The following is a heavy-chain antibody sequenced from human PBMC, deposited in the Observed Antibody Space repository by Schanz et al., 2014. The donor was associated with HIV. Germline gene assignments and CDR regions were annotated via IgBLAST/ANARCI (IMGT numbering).Heavy chain of an antibody. CDR2: INPNSGGS. J-gene: IGHJ3*02. CDR3: ARGERTVHDAFDI. D-gene: IGHD4-17*01. Sequence: QVQLVQSGAEVKKPGASVKVSCKASGYTFINYDIHWVRQASGLGLEWMGWINPNSGGSTYAQKFQGRVTMARDTSISTAYMELSRLRSDDTAVYYCARGERTVHDAFDIWGQGTRLIVSS. CDR1: GYTFINYD. V-gene: IGHV1-2*02.